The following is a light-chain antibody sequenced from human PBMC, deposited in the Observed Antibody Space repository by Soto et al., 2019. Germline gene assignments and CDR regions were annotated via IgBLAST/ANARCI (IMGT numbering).Light chain of an antibody. V-gene: IGKV1-5*03. J-gene: IGKJ1*01. CDR3: QQYNSLSPWA. CDR2: KAT. CDR1: QRIDTW. Sequence: DIQMTQSPSILSASVGDRVTITCRASQRIDTWLAWYQQKPGTAPKLLIYKATILQSGVPSRFSGAGSGTEFILTISSLQPDDFATYFCQQYNSLSPWAFGQGTKVDIK.